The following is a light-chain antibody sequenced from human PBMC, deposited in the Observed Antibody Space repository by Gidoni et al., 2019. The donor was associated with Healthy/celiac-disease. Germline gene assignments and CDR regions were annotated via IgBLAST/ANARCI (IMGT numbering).Light chain of an antibody. CDR3: QQSYSTPVT. CDR1: QSISSY. CDR2: AAS. J-gene: IGKJ2*01. Sequence: DIKMTQSPSSLSASVGDRVTITCRASQSISSYLNWYQQKPGKAPKLLIYAASSLQSGVPSRFSGSGSGTDFTLTISSLQPEEFATYYCQQSYSTPVTFGQGTKLEIK. V-gene: IGKV1-39*01.